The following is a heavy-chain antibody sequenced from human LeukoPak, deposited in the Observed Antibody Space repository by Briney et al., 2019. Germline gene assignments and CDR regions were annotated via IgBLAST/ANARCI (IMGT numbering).Heavy chain of an antibody. CDR3: ARSYCSGGSCYGGVLNWFDP. D-gene: IGHD2-15*01. J-gene: IGHJ5*02. V-gene: IGHV1-69*13. Sequence: SEKVSCKASGGTFSSYAISWVRQAPGQGLEWMGGIIPIFGTANYAQKFQGRVTITADESTSTAYMELSSLRSEDTAVYYCARSYCSGGSCYGGVLNWFDPWGQGTLVTVSS. CDR1: GGTFSSYA. CDR2: IIPIFGTA.